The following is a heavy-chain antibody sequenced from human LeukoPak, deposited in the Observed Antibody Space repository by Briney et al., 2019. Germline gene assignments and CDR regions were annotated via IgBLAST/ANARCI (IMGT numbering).Heavy chain of an antibody. CDR3: AKKAVTANYYYYYMDV. CDR2: IRYDGSNK. Sequence: PGGSLRLSCAASGFTFSSYGMHWVRQAPGKGLEWVAVIRYDGSNKYYADSVKGRFTISRDKSKNTLYLQMNSLRAEDTAVYYCAKKAVTANYYYYYMDVWGKGTTVTVSS. CDR1: GFTFSSYG. D-gene: IGHD4-11*01. J-gene: IGHJ6*03. V-gene: IGHV3-30*02.